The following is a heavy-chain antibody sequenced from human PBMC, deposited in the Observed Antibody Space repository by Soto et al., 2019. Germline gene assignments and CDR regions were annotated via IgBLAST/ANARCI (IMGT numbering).Heavy chain of an antibody. V-gene: IGHV4-59*08. D-gene: IGHD2-2*01. CDR1: GGSISSYY. J-gene: IGHJ5*02. Sequence: QVQLQESGPGLVKPSETLSLTCTVSGGSISSYYWSWIRQPPGKGLEWIGYIYYSGSTNYNPSPTSRLTISVDTSKYQFTLKLSSVTAADTAVYYCARLIGEGCSSTSCSPPSWFYPWGQGTLVTVSS. CDR2: IYYSGST. CDR3: ARLIGEGCSSTSCSPPSWFYP.